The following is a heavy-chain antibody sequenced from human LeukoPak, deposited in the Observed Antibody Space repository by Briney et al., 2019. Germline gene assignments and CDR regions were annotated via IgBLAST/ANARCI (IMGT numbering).Heavy chain of an antibody. CDR1: GGSISSYY. D-gene: IGHD6-13*01. CDR2: IYYSGST. V-gene: IGHV4-59*12. CDR3: ARGEAAPSNWFDP. J-gene: IGHJ5*02. Sequence: SETLSLTCTVSGGSISSYYWSWIRQPPGKGLEWIGYIYYSGSTNYNPSLKSRVTISVDTSKNQFSLKLSSVTAADTAVYYCARGEAAPSNWFDPWGQGTLVTVSS.